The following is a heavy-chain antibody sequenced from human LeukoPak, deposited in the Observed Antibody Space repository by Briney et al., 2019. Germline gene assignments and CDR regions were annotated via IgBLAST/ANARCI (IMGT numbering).Heavy chain of an antibody. CDR2: VYTSGST. D-gene: IGHD3-22*01. J-gene: IGHJ5*02. Sequence: SETLSLTCTVPGGSISSDNYSWSWIRQPAGKGLEWIGRVYTSGSTNYNPSLKSRVTISVDTSKKQFSLKLSSVTAADTAVYYCAREKIGYYDGSGRGWFDPWGQGTLVTVSS. CDR3: AREKIGYYDGSGRGWFDP. V-gene: IGHV4-61*02. CDR1: GGSISSDNYS.